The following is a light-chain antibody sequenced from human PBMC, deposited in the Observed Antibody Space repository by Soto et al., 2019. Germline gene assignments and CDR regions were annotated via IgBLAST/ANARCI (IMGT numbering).Light chain of an antibody. CDR3: QQYNNWPLTWT. V-gene: IGKV3-15*01. Sequence: EIVMTQSPATLSVSPGERVTLSCRASQSLSSNLAWYQQKPGQAPRLLIYGASTRATDIPARFSGSGSGTEFTLTISSLQSEDFAVYYCQQYNNWPLTWTFGQGTKVDIK. CDR2: GAS. CDR1: QSLSSN. J-gene: IGKJ1*01.